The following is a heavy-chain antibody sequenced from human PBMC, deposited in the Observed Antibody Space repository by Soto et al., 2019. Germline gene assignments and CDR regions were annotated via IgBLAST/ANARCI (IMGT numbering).Heavy chain of an antibody. J-gene: IGHJ4*02. CDR1: GFIFENYD. CDR2: ISDTGAST. D-gene: IGHD6-19*01. CDR3: AKGRGSGLAWYFDN. V-gene: IGHV3-23*01. Sequence: PGGSLRLSCAVSGFIFENYDMNWVRQAPGKGLEWVASISDTGASTWYAESVRGRLSISRDNSKNTLYLQMNSLRGEDTAVYYCAKGRGSGLAWYFDNWGQGTLVTVSS.